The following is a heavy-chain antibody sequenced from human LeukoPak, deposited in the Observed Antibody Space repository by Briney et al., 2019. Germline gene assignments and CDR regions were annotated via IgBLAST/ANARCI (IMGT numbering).Heavy chain of an antibody. Sequence: PGGSLRLSCAASGFNFSGNSMNWVRQAPGKGLEWVSYISSSSATIYYADSVKGRFTISRDNAKNSLYLQMNSLRDEDTAVYYCARDLGGDRFFNYWGQGTLVTVSS. CDR3: ARDLGGDRFFNY. J-gene: IGHJ4*02. V-gene: IGHV3-48*02. D-gene: IGHD2-21*02. CDR1: GFNFSGNS. CDR2: ISSSSATI.